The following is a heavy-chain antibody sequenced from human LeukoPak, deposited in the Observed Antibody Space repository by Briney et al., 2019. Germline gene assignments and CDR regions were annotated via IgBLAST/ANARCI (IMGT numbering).Heavy chain of an antibody. D-gene: IGHD4/OR15-4a*01. CDR1: GFTFSVSA. J-gene: IGHJ4*02. CDR2: VRTRTNNYAT. Sequence: PGGSLRLSCAASGFTFSVSAMHWVRQAPGKGLEWVGRVRTRTNNYATGYAASVKGRFTISRDDSKNMAYLQMNSLTTEDTAVYYCTRLDYGHDYWGQGTLVTVSS. CDR3: TRLDYGHDY. V-gene: IGHV3-73*01.